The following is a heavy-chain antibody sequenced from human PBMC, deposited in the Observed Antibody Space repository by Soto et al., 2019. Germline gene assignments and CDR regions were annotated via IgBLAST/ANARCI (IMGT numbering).Heavy chain of an antibody. CDR3: VRRVSGNYDY. CDR1: GFTFSSYA. Sequence: EVQLAESVGGMVQPGGSLRLSCVASGFTFSSYAMHWVRQAPGKGLEYVSSISSNGGTTYYGNSVKGRFTISRDNSKNTLYLQMGSLRAEDMAVYYCVRRVSGNYDYWGQGTLVTVSS. CDR2: ISSNGGTT. V-gene: IGHV3-64*01. J-gene: IGHJ4*02. D-gene: IGHD1-7*01.